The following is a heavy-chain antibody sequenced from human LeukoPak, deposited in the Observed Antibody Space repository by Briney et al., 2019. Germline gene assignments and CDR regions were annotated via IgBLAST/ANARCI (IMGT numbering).Heavy chain of an antibody. V-gene: IGHV3-20*04. D-gene: IGHD3-9*01. CDR3: ARRIPYYDILTGYYRRGDAFDI. Sequence: GGSLRLSCAASGFTFDDYGMSWVRQAPGKGLEWVSGINWNGGSTDYADSVKGRFTISRDNAKNSLYLQMNSLRAEDTALYYCARRIPYYDILTGYYRRGDAFDIWGQGTMVTVSS. CDR2: INWNGGST. CDR1: GFTFDDYG. J-gene: IGHJ3*02.